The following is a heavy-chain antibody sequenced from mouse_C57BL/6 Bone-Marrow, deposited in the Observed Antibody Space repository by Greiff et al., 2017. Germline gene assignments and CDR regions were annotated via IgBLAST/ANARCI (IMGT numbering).Heavy chain of an antibody. Sequence: VQLKESGAELVRPGASVKLSCTASGFNIKDDYMHWVKQRPEQGLEWIGWIDPENGDTEYASKFQGKATITADTSSNTAYLQLSSLTSEDTAVYYCTTRSTVVVSYWYFDVWGTGTTVTVSS. J-gene: IGHJ1*03. CDR3: TTRSTVVVSYWYFDV. V-gene: IGHV14-4*01. CDR1: GFNIKDDY. CDR2: IDPENGDT. D-gene: IGHD1-1*01.